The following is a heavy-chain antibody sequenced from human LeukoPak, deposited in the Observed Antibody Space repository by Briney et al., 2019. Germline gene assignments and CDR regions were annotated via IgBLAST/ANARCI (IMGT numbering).Heavy chain of an antibody. CDR3: ARGYGGKVVGYAFDI. Sequence: ASVKVSCKASGYTFTGYYMHWVRQAPGQGLEWMGWINPNSGGTNYAQKFQGRVTMTRDTSISTAYMELSRLRSDDTAVYYCARGYGGKVVGYAFDIWGQGTMVTVSS. CDR1: GYTFTGYY. CDR2: INPNSGGT. V-gene: IGHV1-2*02. D-gene: IGHD4-23*01. J-gene: IGHJ3*02.